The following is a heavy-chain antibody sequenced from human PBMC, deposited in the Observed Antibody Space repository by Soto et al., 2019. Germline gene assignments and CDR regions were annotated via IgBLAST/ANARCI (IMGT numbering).Heavy chain of an antibody. CDR3: ARFARWFDP. CDR2: IYYSGST. D-gene: IGHD3-10*01. CDR1: GGSISSYY. V-gene: IGHV4-59*01. Sequence: SETLSLTCTVSGGSISSYYWSWIRQPPGKGLEWIGYIYYSGSTNYNPSLKSRVTISVDTSKNQFSLKLSSVTAADTAVYYCARFARWFDPWGQGTLVTVSS. J-gene: IGHJ5*02.